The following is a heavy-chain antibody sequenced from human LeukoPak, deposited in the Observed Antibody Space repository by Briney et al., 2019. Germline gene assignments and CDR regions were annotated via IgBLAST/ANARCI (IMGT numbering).Heavy chain of an antibody. CDR3: AREIRGIAAAGTPFDY. CDR2: IIPIFGTA. V-gene: IGHV1-69*05. Sequence: ASVKVSCKASGGTFSSYAISWVRQAPGQGLEWMGGIIPIFGTANYAQKFQGRVTITRNTSISTAYMELSSLRSEDTAVYYCAREIRGIAAAGTPFDYWGQGTLVTVSS. D-gene: IGHD6-13*01. J-gene: IGHJ4*02. CDR1: GGTFSSYA.